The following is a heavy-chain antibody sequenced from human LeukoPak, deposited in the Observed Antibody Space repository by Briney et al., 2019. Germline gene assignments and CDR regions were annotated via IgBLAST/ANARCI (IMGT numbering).Heavy chain of an antibody. CDR2: MNPNSGNT. Sequence: ASVKVSCKASGYTFTSYDINWVRQATGQGHEWMGWMNPNSGNTGYAQKFQGRVTITRNTSISTAYMELSSLRSEDTAVYYCARVRSGSYSYYFDYWGQGTLVTVSS. J-gene: IGHJ4*02. CDR1: GYTFTSYD. D-gene: IGHD1-26*01. CDR3: ARVRSGSYSYYFDY. V-gene: IGHV1-8*03.